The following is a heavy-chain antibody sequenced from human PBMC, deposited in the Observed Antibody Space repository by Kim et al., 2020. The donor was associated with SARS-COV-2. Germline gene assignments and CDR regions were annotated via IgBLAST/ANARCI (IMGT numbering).Heavy chain of an antibody. CDR3: ARVRGRDSSTRRSAFDI. J-gene: IGHJ3*02. V-gene: IGHV4-39*07. D-gene: IGHD2-2*01. Sequence: LKSRVTISVDTSKNQFSLKLSSVTAADTAVYYCARVRGRDSSTRRSAFDIWGQGTMVTVSS.